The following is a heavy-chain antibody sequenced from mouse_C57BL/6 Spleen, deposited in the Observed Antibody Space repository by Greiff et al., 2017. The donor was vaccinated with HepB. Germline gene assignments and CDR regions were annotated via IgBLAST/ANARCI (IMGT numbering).Heavy chain of an antibody. V-gene: IGHV1-20*01. Sequence: EVQLQQSGPELVKPGDSVKISCKASGYSFTGYFMNWVMQSHGKSLEWIGRINPYNGDTFYNQKFKGKATLTVDKSSSTAHMELRSLTSEDSAVYYCARERGWDYDNAMDYWGQGTSVTVSS. CDR2: INPYNGDT. CDR3: ARERGWDYDNAMDY. D-gene: IGHD2-4*01. CDR1: GYSFTGYF. J-gene: IGHJ4*01.